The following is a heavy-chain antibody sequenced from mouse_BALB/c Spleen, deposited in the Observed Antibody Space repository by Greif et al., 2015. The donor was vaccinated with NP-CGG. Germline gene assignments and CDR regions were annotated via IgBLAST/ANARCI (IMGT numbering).Heavy chain of an antibody. Sequence: EVKLVESGGGSVKPGGSLKLSCAASGFTFSSYTMSWVRQTPEKRLEWVATIGSGGSYTYYPDSVKGRFTISRDNAKNTLYLQMSRLKSEDTAMYYCTRDERTTAPFAYWGQGTLVTVSA. CDR1: GFTFSSYT. CDR2: IGSGGSYT. CDR3: TRDERTTAPFAY. J-gene: IGHJ3*01. D-gene: IGHD1-2*01. V-gene: IGHV5-6-4*01.